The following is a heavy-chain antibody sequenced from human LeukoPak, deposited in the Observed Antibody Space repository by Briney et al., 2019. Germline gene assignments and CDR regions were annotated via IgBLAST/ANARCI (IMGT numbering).Heavy chain of an antibody. CDR1: GFSFSTVP. CDR3: AKDFWSGYHQGDY. Sequence: PGGSLRLSCEASGFSFSTVPMSWVRQVPGKGLECVSYIIASGGSAYYADSVRGRFTISRDNSKNTLYLQMDDLRAEDSAVYYCAKDFWSGYHQGDYWGQGTLVTVSS. V-gene: IGHV3-23*01. CDR2: IIASGGSA. D-gene: IGHD3-3*01. J-gene: IGHJ4*02.